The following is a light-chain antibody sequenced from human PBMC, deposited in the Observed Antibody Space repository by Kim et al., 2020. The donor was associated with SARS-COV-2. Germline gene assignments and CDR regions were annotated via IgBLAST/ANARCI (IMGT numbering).Light chain of an antibody. CDR2: QDA. Sequence: SYELTQPPSVSVSPGQTASITCSGDKLGDKYACWYQQKPGQSPVLVIYQDARRPSGIPERFSASNSGNTATLTISGTQAIDEADYYCQAWDSNTWVFGGGTQLTVL. CDR3: QAWDSNTWV. J-gene: IGLJ3*02. V-gene: IGLV3-1*01. CDR1: KLGDKY.